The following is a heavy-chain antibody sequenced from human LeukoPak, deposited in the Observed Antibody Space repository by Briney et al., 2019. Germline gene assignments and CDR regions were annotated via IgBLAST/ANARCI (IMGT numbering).Heavy chain of an antibody. V-gene: IGHV1-18*01. CDR2: ISAYNGNT. J-gene: IGHJ6*02. CDR1: GYTFTSYG. Sequence: ASVKVSCKASGYTFTSYGISWVRQAPGQGLEWMGWISAYNGNTNYAQKLQGRVTMTTDTSTSTAYMELRSLRSDDTAVYYCAREVPYYYDSSGYYSFDHYYYYGMGVWGQGTTVTVSS. CDR3: AREVPYYYDSSGYYSFDHYYYYGMGV. D-gene: IGHD3-22*01.